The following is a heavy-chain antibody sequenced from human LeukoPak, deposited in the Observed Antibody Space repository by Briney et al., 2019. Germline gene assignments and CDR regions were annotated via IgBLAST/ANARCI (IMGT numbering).Heavy chain of an antibody. J-gene: IGHJ4*02. CDR2: IKPDGSEK. D-gene: IGHD3-22*01. Sequence: GGSLRLSCAASGFTVSSNYVSWVRQSPGKGLEWVANIKPDGSEKNYVDSVKGRFTISRDNAKNSLFLQMNSLRAEDTALYYCANYYESSGFYDWGQGTLVTVSS. CDR3: ANYYESSGFYD. CDR1: GFTVSSNY. V-gene: IGHV3-7*02.